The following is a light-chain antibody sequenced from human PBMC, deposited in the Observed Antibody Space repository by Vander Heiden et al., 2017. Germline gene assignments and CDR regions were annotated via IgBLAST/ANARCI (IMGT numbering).Light chain of an antibody. CDR1: SSDVAFYNY. Sequence: SALTQPRSVSGSPGQSVTISCTGTSSDVAFYNYVSWYQQHPGKAPNLMIYDVSARPSGVPDRFSGSKSGNTASLTISGRQAEDEADYYCCSYAGSYTLLFGGGTKVTVL. J-gene: IGLJ2*01. CDR3: CSYAGSYTLL. V-gene: IGLV2-11*01. CDR2: DVS.